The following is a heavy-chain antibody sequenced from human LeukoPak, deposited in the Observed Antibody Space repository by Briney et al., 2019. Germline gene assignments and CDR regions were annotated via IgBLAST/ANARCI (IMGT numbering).Heavy chain of an antibody. J-gene: IGHJ5*02. CDR3: AKDPTRGGWYLNWFDP. Sequence: PGGSLRLSCAASGFTFSSYWMSWVRQAPGRGLEWVANIKQDGSGKYYVDSVKGRFTISRDNAKNSLYLQMNSLRAEDTAVYYCAKDPTRGGWYLNWFDPWGQGTLVTVSS. D-gene: IGHD6-19*01. CDR2: IKQDGSGK. CDR1: GFTFSSYW. V-gene: IGHV3-7*03.